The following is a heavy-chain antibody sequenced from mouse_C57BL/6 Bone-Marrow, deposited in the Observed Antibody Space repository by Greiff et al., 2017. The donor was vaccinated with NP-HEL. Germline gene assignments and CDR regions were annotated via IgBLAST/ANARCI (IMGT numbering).Heavy chain of an antibody. J-gene: IGHJ1*03. CDR2: ISDGGSYT. CDR1: GFTFSRYA. Sequence: EVQLVESGGGLVKPGGSLKLSCAASGFTFSRYAMSWVRQTPEKRLEWVATISDGGSYTYYPDNVKGRFTISRDNAKNNLYLQMSHLKSEDTAMYYCARDRHYYGSSYGFVWGTGTTVTVSS. D-gene: IGHD1-1*01. V-gene: IGHV5-4*01. CDR3: ARDRHYYGSSYGFV.